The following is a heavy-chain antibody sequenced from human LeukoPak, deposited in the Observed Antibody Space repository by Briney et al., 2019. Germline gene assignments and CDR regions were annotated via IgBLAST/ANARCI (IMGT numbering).Heavy chain of an antibody. CDR1: GGSFSGYY. J-gene: IGHJ5*02. V-gene: IGHV4-59*01. CDR3: ASGPNGWFDP. D-gene: IGHD4/OR15-4a*01. CDR2: IYYSGST. Sequence: SETLSLTCTVYGGSFSGYYWSWIRQPPGKGLEWIGYIYYSGSTNYNPSLKSRVTISVDTSKNQFSLKLSSVTAADTAVYYCASGPNGWFDPWGQGTLVTVSS.